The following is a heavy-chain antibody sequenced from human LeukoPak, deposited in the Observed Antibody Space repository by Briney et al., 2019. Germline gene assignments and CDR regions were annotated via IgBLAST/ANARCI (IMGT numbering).Heavy chain of an antibody. CDR3: ARVYGDYARD. D-gene: IGHD4-17*01. CDR2: MNPNSGNT. V-gene: IGHV1-8*02. J-gene: IGHJ4*02. Sequence: ASVKVSCKASGYTFTSYAMNWVRQATGQGLEWMGWMNPNSGNTGYAQKFQGRVTMTRNTSISTTYMELSSLRSEDTAVYYCARVYGDYARDWGQGTLVTVSS. CDR1: GYTFTSYA.